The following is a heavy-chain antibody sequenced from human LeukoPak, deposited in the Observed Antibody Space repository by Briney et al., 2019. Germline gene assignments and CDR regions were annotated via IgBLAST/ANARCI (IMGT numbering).Heavy chain of an antibody. J-gene: IGHJ6*02. CDR3: ARAYSGSYPLLSYGMDV. V-gene: IGHV3-30-3*01. CDR1: GFTFSSYA. D-gene: IGHD1-26*01. CDR2: ISYDGSNK. Sequence: GSLRLSCAASGFTFSSYAMHWVRQAPGKGLEWVAVISYDGSNKYYADSVKGRFTISRDNSKNTLYLQMNSLRAEDTAVYYCARAYSGSYPLLSYGMDVWGQGTTVTVSS.